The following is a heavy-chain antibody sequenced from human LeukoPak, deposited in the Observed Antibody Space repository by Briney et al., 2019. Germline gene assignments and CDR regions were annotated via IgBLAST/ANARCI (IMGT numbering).Heavy chain of an antibody. Sequence: GGSLRLSCTASGFTFGDDGWSWFRQAPGKGLEWVCFIRKKGYGETTDYAASVRGRFSISRDDAKSIVYLQMNSLKPEDTALYYCSRGLHDYGDSNYYFDQWGRGTLVTVSS. CDR3: SRGLHDYGDSNYYFDQ. V-gene: IGHV3-49*03. J-gene: IGHJ4*02. CDR1: GFTFGDDG. D-gene: IGHD4-17*01. CDR2: IRKKGYGETT.